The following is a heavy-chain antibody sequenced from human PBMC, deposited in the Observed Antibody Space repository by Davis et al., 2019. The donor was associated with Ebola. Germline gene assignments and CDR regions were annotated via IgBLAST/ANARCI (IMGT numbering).Heavy chain of an antibody. CDR1: ASTFSSYV. CDR3: AKTAAGTFLFDY. Sequence: GESLKISCAASASTFSSYVMSWVRQPPGKGLEWVSAISGSGGSTYYADSVKGRFTISRDNSKNTLYLQMNSLRAEDTAVYYCAKTAAGTFLFDYWGQGTLVTVSS. V-gene: IGHV3-23*01. D-gene: IGHD6-13*01. CDR2: ISGSGGST. J-gene: IGHJ4*02.